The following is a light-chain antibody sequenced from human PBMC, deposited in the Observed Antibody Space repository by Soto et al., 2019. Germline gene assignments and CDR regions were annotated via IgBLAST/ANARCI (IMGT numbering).Light chain of an antibody. CDR3: AAWDDYLNGVV. CDR2: GTN. Sequence: QAVLTQPPSASGTPGQRVTISCSGSSSNIGSNTVNWYHQLPGTAPKLLIYGTNQRPSGVPDRFSGSKSGTSASLAISGLQSEDEADYYCAAWDDYLNGVVFGGGTKLTVL. J-gene: IGLJ2*01. V-gene: IGLV1-44*01. CDR1: SSNIGSNT.